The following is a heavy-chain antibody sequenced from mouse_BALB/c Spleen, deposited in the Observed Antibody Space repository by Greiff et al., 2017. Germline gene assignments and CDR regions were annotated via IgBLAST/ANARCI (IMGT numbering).Heavy chain of an antibody. CDR1: GFTFSSFG. Sequence: EVMLVESGGGLVQPGGSRKLSCAASGFTFSSFGMHWVRQAPEKGLEWVAYISSGSSTIYYADTVKGRFTISRDNPKNTLFLQMTSLRSEDTAMYDCASYDNLGYWGQGTTLTVSS. V-gene: IGHV5-17*02. D-gene: IGHD2-3*01. J-gene: IGHJ2*01. CDR3: ASYDNLGY. CDR2: ISSGSSTI.